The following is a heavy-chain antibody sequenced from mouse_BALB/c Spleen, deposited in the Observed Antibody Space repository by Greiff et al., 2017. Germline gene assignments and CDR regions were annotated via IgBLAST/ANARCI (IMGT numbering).Heavy chain of an antibody. V-gene: IGHV5-9-3*01. D-gene: IGHD1-2*01. CDR3: AREGVLRLHYFDD. J-gene: IGHJ2*01. CDR1: GFTFSSYA. Sequence: EVQLQESGGGLVKPGGSLKLSCAASGFTFSSYAMSWVRQTPEKRLEWVATISSGGSYTYYPDSVKGRFTISRDNAKNTLYLQMSSLRSEDTAMYYCAREGVLRLHYFDDWGQGTTLTVSS. CDR2: ISSGGSYT.